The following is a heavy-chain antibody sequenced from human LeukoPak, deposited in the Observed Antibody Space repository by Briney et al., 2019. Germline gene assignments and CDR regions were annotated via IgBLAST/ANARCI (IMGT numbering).Heavy chain of an antibody. V-gene: IGHV3-74*01. CDR3: ARARWSSTGWFLGY. J-gene: IGHJ4*02. CDR1: GFTFSSYW. CDR2: VNPQGSGT. D-gene: IGHD6-19*01. Sequence: PGESLRLSCAASGFTFSSYWMHWVRQAPGKGLVWVSRVNPQGSGTSYTDSVKGRFTISRDNAKDALHLRMDNLRVEDTAVYYCARARWSSTGWFLGYWGQGTLVTVPS.